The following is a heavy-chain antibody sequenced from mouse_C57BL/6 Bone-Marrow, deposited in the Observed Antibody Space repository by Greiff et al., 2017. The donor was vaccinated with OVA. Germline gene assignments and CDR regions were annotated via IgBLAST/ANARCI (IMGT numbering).Heavy chain of an antibody. Sequence: VQLQQPGAELVRPGPSVKLSCTASGYTFTSYWMHWVKQRPGQGLEWIGVIDPSDSYTNYNQKFKGKATLTVDTSSSTAYMQLSSLTSEDSAVYYCASGGSYYGNYDAMDYWGQGTSVTVSS. V-gene: IGHV1-59*01. D-gene: IGHD2-1*01. J-gene: IGHJ4*01. CDR2: IDPSDSYT. CDR1: GYTFTSYW. CDR3: ASGGSYYGNYDAMDY.